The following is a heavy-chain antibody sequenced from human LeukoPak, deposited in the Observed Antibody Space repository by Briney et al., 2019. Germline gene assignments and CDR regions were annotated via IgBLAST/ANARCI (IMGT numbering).Heavy chain of an antibody. Sequence: GGSLRLSCAASGFTFDDYTMHWVRQAPGKGLEWVSLISWDGGSTYYADSVKGRFTISRDNSKNSLYLQMNSLRAEDTAVYYCARVHYDFWSGSYYYYMDAWGKGTTVTVSS. CDR2: ISWDGGST. J-gene: IGHJ6*03. CDR3: ARVHYDFWSGSYYYYMDA. V-gene: IGHV3-43*01. D-gene: IGHD3-3*01. CDR1: GFTFDDYT.